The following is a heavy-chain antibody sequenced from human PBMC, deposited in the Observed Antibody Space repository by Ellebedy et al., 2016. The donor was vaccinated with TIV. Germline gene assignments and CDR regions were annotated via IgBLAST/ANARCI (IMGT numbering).Heavy chain of an antibody. Sequence: GESLKISCAASGFTFSNYWMSWVRQAPGKGLEWVANIKQDGSETYYVGSVKGRFSISRDNAKKSLYLQMNSLRDEDTALYYCARDQWLGRAYYFDYWGQGTLVTVSS. CDR3: ARDQWLGRAYYFDY. D-gene: IGHD6-19*01. V-gene: IGHV3-7*01. J-gene: IGHJ4*01. CDR1: GFTFSNYW. CDR2: IKQDGSET.